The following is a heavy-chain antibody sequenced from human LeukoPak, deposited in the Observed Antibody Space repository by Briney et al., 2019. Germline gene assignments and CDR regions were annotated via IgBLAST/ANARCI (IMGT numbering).Heavy chain of an antibody. D-gene: IGHD2/OR15-2a*01. J-gene: IGHJ4*02. Sequence: GGSLRLSCEASGFGFTNFWMSWVRQAPGKGPEWVAYIKEDGSLTNYVDSVEGRFTVSRDTAKNTLYLEMNSLRLEDTAVYYCMSLWAPASMQAAPFDCWGQGTLVTVSS. CDR3: MSLWAPASMQAAPFDC. CDR1: GFGFTNFW. V-gene: IGHV3-7*01. CDR2: IKEDGSLT.